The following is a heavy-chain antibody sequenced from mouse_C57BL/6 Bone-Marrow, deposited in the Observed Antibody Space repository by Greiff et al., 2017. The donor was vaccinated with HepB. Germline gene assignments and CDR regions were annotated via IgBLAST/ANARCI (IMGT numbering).Heavy chain of an antibody. CDR1: EYEFPSHD. CDR2: INSDGGST. V-gene: IGHV5-2*03. D-gene: IGHD5-5*01. Sequence: EVMLVESGGGLVQPGESLKLSCESNEYEFPSHDMSWVRKPPEKRLELVAAINSDGGSTYYPDTMERRFIISRDNTKKTLYLQMSSLRSEDTSLYYCARHGGGSLPFAYWGQGTLVTVSA. CDR3: ARHGGGSLPFAY. J-gene: IGHJ3*01.